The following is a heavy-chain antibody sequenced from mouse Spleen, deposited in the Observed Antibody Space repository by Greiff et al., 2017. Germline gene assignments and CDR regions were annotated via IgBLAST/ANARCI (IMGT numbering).Heavy chain of an antibody. J-gene: IGHJ1*01. CDR3: AREGDWYFDV. V-gene: IGHV1-4*02. CDR1: GYTFTSYT. Sequence: VQLKESAAELARPGASVKMSCKASGYTFTSYTMHWVKQRPGQGLEWIGYINPSSGYTEYNQKFKDKTTLTADKSSSTAYMQLSSLTSEDSAVYYCAREGDWYFDVWGAGTTVTVSS. CDR2: INPSSGYT.